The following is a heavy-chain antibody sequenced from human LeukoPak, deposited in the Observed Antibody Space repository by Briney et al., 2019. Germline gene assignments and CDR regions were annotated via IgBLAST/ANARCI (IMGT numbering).Heavy chain of an antibody. CDR3: ARADCSGSTCYLRHSWFDP. D-gene: IGHD2-15*01. CDR2: ISTSSRYI. V-gene: IGHV3-21*06. Sequence: PGGSLRLSCAASGFSFTAYSMNWVRQAPGKGLEWVSSISTSSRYIYYRDSVKGRFTISRDDAKNSLYLQMSSLTVEDTAVYYCARADCSGSTCYLRHSWFDPWGQGTLVTVSS. J-gene: IGHJ5*02. CDR1: GFSFTAYS.